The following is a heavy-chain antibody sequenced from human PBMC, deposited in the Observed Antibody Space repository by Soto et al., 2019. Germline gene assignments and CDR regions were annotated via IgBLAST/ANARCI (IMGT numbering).Heavy chain of an antibody. CDR3: ARDAEAHDYCRGYFDY. CDR1: GGTFSSYA. Sequence: GPPVKVSCKSSGGTFSSYAISWVRQAPGQGLEWMGGIIPIFGTANYAQKFQGRVTITADESTSTAYMELSSLRSEDTAVYYCARDAEAHDYCRGYFDYWRQGPLVIVSS. V-gene: IGHV1-69*13. D-gene: IGHD2-15*01. CDR2: IIPIFGTA. J-gene: IGHJ4*02.